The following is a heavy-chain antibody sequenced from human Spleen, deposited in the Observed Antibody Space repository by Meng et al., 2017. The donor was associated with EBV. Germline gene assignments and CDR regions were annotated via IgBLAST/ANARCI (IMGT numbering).Heavy chain of an antibody. V-gene: IGHV3-21*01. Sequence: EVQLVESGGGLVKPGGSLRLSCAASGFTFSSYSMNWVRQAPGKGLEWVSTISSSSSYIYYADSGKGRFTISRDNTKNSLYLQMNSLRAEDTAVYYCAREVAATSFDYWGQGTMVTVSA. CDR2: ISSSSSYI. CDR1: GFTFSSYS. J-gene: IGHJ4*02. CDR3: AREVAATSFDY. D-gene: IGHD2-15*01.